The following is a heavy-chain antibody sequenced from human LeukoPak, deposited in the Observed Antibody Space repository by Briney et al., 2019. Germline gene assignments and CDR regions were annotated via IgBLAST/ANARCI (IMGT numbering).Heavy chain of an antibody. D-gene: IGHD3-3*01. Sequence: PSETLSLTCAVYGGSFSGYYWSWIRQPPGKGLEWIGEINHSGSTNYNPSLKSRVTISVDTSKNQFSLKLSSVTAADTAVYYCARGRITIFGVVKGEVDVWGQGTTVTVSS. V-gene: IGHV4-34*01. CDR1: GGSFSGYY. CDR3: ARGRITIFGVVKGEVDV. CDR2: INHSGST. J-gene: IGHJ6*02.